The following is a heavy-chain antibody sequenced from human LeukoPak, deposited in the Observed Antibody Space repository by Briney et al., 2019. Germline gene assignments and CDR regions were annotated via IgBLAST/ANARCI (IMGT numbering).Heavy chain of an antibody. V-gene: IGHV3-53*01. CDR3: ARAKPKNMVRGLIMRRESRYYFDY. CDR2: IYSGGST. Sequence: PGGSLRLSCAASGFTFNSYWMHWVRQAPGKGLEWVSVIYSGGSTYYADSVKGRFTISRDNSKSTLYIQMNSLRAEDTAVYYCARAKPKNMVRGLIMRRESRYYFDYWGQGTLVTVSS. D-gene: IGHD3-10*01. J-gene: IGHJ4*02. CDR1: GFTFNSYW.